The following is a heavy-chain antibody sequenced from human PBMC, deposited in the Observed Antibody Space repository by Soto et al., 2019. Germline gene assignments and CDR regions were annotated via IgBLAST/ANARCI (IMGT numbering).Heavy chain of an antibody. CDR3: TRYCSGGSCDDAFDI. CDR2: IRSKANSYAT. CDR1: GFTFSGSA. J-gene: IGHJ3*02. D-gene: IGHD2-15*01. Sequence: PGGSLRLSCAASGFTFSGSAMHWVRQASGKGLEWVGRIRSKANSYATAYAASVKGRFTISRDDSKNTAYLQMNSLKTEDTAVYYCTRYCSGGSCDDAFDIWGQGTMVTVSS. V-gene: IGHV3-73*01.